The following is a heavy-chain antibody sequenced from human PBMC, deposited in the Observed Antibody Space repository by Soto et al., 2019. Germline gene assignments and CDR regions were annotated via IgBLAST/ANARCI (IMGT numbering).Heavy chain of an antibody. J-gene: IGHJ5*02. V-gene: IGHV3-30-3*01. D-gene: IGHD2-15*01. CDR2: ISYDGSNK. CDR1: GLTFSSYA. CDR3: ASEVTDCSGGSCYSGVPNWFDP. Sequence: PGGSLRLSCAASGLTFSSYAMHWVRQAPGKGLEWVAVISYDGSNKYYADSVKGRFTISRDNSKNTLYLQMNSLRAEDTAVYYCASEVTDCSGGSCYSGVPNWFDPWGQGTLVTVSS.